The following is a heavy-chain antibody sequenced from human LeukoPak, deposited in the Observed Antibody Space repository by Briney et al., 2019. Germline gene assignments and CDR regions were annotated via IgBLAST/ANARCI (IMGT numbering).Heavy chain of an antibody. CDR2: LHYSGST. V-gene: IGHV4-39*07. CDR1: GGSISSSSYY. Sequence: PSETLSLTCTVSGGSISSSSYYWGWIRQPPGKGLEWIGSLHYSGSTHYNPSLKSRVTISVDTSRNQFSLKLSSVTAADTAVYYCARLQNYAFDYWGQGTLVTVSS. D-gene: IGHD1-7*01. J-gene: IGHJ4*02. CDR3: ARLQNYAFDY.